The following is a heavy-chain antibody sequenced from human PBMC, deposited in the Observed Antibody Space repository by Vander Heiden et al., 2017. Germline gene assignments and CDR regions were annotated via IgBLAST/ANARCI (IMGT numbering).Heavy chain of an antibody. J-gene: IGHJ4*02. D-gene: IGHD6-19*01. CDR2: IWYDGNTK. CDR3: ARAGSDIAVAGPFDF. Sequence: QVQLVESGGGVVQSGRSLRLSCAASGFTFKTYGMHWVRQATGKGLEWLAIIWYDGNTKDYADSVKGRFTISRDNSKNTLYLEMSSLRVEDTAIYYCARAGSDIAVAGPFDFWGQGTLVTVSS. V-gene: IGHV3-33*01. CDR1: GFTFKTYG.